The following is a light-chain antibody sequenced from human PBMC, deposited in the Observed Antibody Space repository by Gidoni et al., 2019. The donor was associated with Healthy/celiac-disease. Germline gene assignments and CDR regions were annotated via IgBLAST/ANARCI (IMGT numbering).Light chain of an antibody. CDR2: GAS. V-gene: IGKV3-15*01. CDR1: QSVSSN. J-gene: IGKJ4*01. Sequence: EIVMTQSPATLSVSPGERATLSCRASQSVSSNLAWYQQKPGQAPRLLIYGASTRATGIPAMFSGSGSGTEFTLTISSLHSEDFAVYYCQQYNNWPLTFGGGTKVEIK. CDR3: QQYNNWPLT.